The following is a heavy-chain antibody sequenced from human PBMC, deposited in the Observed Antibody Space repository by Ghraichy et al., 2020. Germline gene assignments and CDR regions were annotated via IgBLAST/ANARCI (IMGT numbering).Heavy chain of an antibody. J-gene: IGHJ6*03. CDR1: GFTFSSYA. D-gene: IGHD2-15*01. Sequence: GGSLRLSCAASGFTFSSYAMSWVRQAPGKGLEWVSAISGSGGSTYYADSVKGRFTISRDNSKNTLYLQMNSLRAEDTAVYYCAKVVRYCSGGSCYSPILYYYYYYYMDVWGKGTTVTVSS. CDR3: AKVVRYCSGGSCYSPILYYYYYYYMDV. CDR2: ISGSGGST. V-gene: IGHV3-23*01.